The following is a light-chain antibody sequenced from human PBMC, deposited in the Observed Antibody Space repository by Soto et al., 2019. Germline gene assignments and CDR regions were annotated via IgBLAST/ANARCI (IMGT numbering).Light chain of an antibody. V-gene: IGKV1-5*03. J-gene: IGKJ1*01. CDR2: KAS. CDR3: QHYYSYPWT. CDR1: RSVSGW. Sequence: DIQMAQSPSTLSASVGDRVTITCRASRSVSGWLAWYQQKPGKAPKLLIFKASSLESGVPSRFSGSGSGTEFTLTIGSLQPDDFATYYCQHYYSYPWTFGQGTKVDIK.